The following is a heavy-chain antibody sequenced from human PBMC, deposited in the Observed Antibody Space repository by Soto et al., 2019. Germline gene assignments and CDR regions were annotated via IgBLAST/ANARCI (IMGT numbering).Heavy chain of an antibody. Sequence: QVQLVQSGAEVKKPGASVKVSCKASGYTFTSYYMHWVRQAPGQGLEWMGIINPSGGSTSYAQKFPGRGTMTRVTSTSTVYMELSGLRSEDTAVYYCARDRRGGYELCQVDYWGQGTLVTVSS. D-gene: IGHD5-12*01. J-gene: IGHJ4*02. V-gene: IGHV1-46*03. CDR3: ARDRRGGYELCQVDY. CDR1: GYTFTSYY. CDR2: INPSGGST.